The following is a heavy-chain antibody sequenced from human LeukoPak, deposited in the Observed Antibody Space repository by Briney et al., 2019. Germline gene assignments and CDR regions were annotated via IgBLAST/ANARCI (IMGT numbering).Heavy chain of an antibody. CDR2: IYHSGST. CDR3: ARSSGSSWDFDY. V-gene: IGHV4-61*10. CDR1: GGSISSGSYY. Sequence: SETLSLTCTVSGGSISSGSYYWSWIRQPAGKGLEWIGYIYHSGSTYYNPSLKSRVTISVDRSKNQFSLKLSSVTAADTAVYYCARSSGSSWDFDYWGQGTLVTVSS. J-gene: IGHJ4*02. D-gene: IGHD6-13*01.